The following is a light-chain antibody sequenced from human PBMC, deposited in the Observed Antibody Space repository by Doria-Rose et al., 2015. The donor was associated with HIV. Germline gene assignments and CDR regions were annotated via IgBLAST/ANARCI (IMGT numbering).Light chain of an antibody. CDR2: WAS. CDR1: QSVLYSSNNKNN. CDR3: QQYDSAPWT. J-gene: IGKJ1*01. Sequence: EIVMTQSPDSLAVSLGERATINCKSSQSVLYSSNNKNNLAWYQQKPGQPPKLLIYWASTRESGVPDRFSGSGSGTEFTPTISSPQAEDVVVYYCQQYDSAPWTFGQGTKVEV. V-gene: IGKV4-1*01.